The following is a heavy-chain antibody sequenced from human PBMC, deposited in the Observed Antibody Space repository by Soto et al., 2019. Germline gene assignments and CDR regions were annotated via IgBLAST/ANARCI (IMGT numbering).Heavy chain of an antibody. Sequence: QVQLVESGAEVREPGASVKVSCRASGYTFTTYYIHWVRQAPGQGLEWVGIINPSGGSTSYAQRLQGRVTMPRDTSTSTVYMELSSLTSEDTAVYYCARDRGISVAAGAIDYWGQGTLVTVSS. V-gene: IGHV1-46*01. D-gene: IGHD6-19*01. CDR3: ARDRGISVAAGAIDY. CDR1: GYTFTTYY. CDR2: INPSGGST. J-gene: IGHJ4*02.